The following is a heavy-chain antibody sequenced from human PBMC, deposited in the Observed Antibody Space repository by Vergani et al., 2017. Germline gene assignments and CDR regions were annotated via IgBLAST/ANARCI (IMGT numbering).Heavy chain of an antibody. D-gene: IGHD6-6*01. CDR3: ASTIAARPGVSFDY. Sequence: EVQLVESGGGLVKPGGSLRLSCAASGFTFSSYSMNWVRQAPGKGLEWVSSISSSSSYIYYADSVKGRFTISRYNAKNSLYLQMNSLRAEDTAVYYCASTIAARPGVSFDYWGQGTLVTVSS. CDR2: ISSSSSYI. V-gene: IGHV3-21*01. CDR1: GFTFSSYS. J-gene: IGHJ4*02.